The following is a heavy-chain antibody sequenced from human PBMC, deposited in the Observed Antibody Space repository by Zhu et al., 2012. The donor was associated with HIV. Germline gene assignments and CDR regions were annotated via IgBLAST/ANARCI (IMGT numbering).Heavy chain of an antibody. CDR1: GGSISSSSYY. J-gene: IGHJ3*02. Sequence: QVQLQESGPGLVKPSETLSLTCTVSGGSISSSSYYWGWIRQPPGKGLEWIGSIYYRGSTYYNPSLKSRVTISVDTSKNQFSLKLSSVTAADTAVYYCAKTRTSGWYSYAFDIWGQGRMVTGLF. CDR3: AKTRTSGWYSYAFDI. CDR2: IYYRGST. D-gene: IGHD6-19*01. V-gene: IGHV4-39*01.